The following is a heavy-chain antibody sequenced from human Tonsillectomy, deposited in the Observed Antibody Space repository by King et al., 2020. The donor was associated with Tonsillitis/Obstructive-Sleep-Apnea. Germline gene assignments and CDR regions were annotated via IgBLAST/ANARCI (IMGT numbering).Heavy chain of an antibody. D-gene: IGHD3-9*01. Sequence: VQLVQSGAEVKKPGASVKVSCKASGHIFTGYYMHWVRQAPGQGLEWMGWINPNSGDTDYAQKFQGRVTMTRDTSSSTAYMELSRLRSDDTAVFDCARGGPLVILDYYYAMDVWGQGTTVTVSS. V-gene: IGHV1-2*02. CDR2: INPNSGDT. CDR1: GHIFTGYY. J-gene: IGHJ6*02. CDR3: ARGGPLVILDYYYAMDV.